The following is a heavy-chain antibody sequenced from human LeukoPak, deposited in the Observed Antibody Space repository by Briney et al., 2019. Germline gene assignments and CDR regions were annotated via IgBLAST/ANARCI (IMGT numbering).Heavy chain of an antibody. V-gene: IGHV3-23*01. CDR1: GFTFSSYA. Sequence: GGSLRLSCAASGFTFSSYAMSWVRQAPGKGLEWVSAISGSGGSTYYADSVKGRFTISRDNSKNTLYLQMNSLRAEDTAVYYCAKGAQYSSSRKYYYYGMDVWGQGTTVTVSS. CDR3: AKGAQYSSSRKYYYYGMDV. CDR2: ISGSGGST. D-gene: IGHD6-13*01. J-gene: IGHJ6*02.